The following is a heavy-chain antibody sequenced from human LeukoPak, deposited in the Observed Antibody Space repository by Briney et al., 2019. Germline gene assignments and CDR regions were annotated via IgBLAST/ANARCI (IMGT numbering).Heavy chain of an antibody. V-gene: IGHV1-8*03. J-gene: IGHJ6*03. Sequence: ATSVKVSCKASGYTFTSYDINWVRQATGQGLEWMGWMNPNSGNTGYAQKFQGRVTITRNTSISTAYMELSSLRSEDTAVYYCARGGSGGTLDYYYYYMDVWGKGTTVTVSS. CDR2: MNPNSGNT. D-gene: IGHD6-19*01. CDR1: GYTFTSYD. CDR3: ARGGSGGTLDYYYYYMDV.